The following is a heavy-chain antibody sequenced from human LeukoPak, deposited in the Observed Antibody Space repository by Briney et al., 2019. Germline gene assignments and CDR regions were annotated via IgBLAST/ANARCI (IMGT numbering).Heavy chain of an antibody. CDR2: IWYDGSNK. CDR3: ARGGGLAGTGSFDY. J-gene: IGHJ4*02. Sequence: GRSLRLSCAASGFTFSSYGMHWVRQAPGKGLEWVAVIWYDGSNKYYADSVKGRFTISRDNSKNTLYLQMNSLRAEDTAVYYCARGGGLAGTGSFDYWGQGTLVTVSS. CDR1: GFTFSSYG. D-gene: IGHD6-13*01. V-gene: IGHV3-33*01.